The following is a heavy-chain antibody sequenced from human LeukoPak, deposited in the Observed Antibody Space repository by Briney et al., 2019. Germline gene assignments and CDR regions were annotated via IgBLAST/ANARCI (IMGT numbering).Heavy chain of an antibody. CDR3: AKDGKTGDYMDV. V-gene: IGHV3-30*02. D-gene: IGHD7-27*01. Sequence: GGSLRLSCAASAFTFSSYGMHWVRQAPGKGLEWAAFIQYDGSNKYYADSVKGRFTISRDNSKNTLYLQMNSLRAEDTAVYYCAKDGKTGDYMDVWGKGTTVTVSS. CDR1: AFTFSSYG. CDR2: IQYDGSNK. J-gene: IGHJ6*03.